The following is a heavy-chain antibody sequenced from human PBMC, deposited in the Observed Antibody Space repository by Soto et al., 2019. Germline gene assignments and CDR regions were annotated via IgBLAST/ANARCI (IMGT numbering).Heavy chain of an antibody. Sequence: SLRLSCAASGFIFSSFGMHWVRQAPGKGLEWVAHIWYDGSNTYYADSVKGRFTISRDNSRNTVYLQMNSLGAEDTAVYHCVRDLLGSGGHFDYWGQGTPVTVSS. CDR1: GFIFSSFG. V-gene: IGHV3-33*01. J-gene: IGHJ4*02. CDR3: VRDLLGSGGHFDY. CDR2: IWYDGSNT. D-gene: IGHD7-27*01.